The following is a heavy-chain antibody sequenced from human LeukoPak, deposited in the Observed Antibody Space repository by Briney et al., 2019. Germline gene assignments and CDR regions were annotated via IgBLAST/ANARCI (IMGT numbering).Heavy chain of an antibody. V-gene: IGHV4-31*03. Sequence: PSETLSLTCTVSGGSISSGGYYWSWIRQHPGKGLEWIGYIYYSGSTYYNPSLKSRVTISVDTSKNQFSLKLSSVTAADTAVYYCARAYRSSWYYFDYWGQGTLVTVSS. CDR2: IYYSGST. J-gene: IGHJ4*02. CDR1: GGSISSGGYY. CDR3: ARAYRSSWYYFDY. D-gene: IGHD6-13*01.